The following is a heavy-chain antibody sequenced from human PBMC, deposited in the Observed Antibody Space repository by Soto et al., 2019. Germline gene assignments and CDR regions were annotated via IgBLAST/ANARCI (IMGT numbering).Heavy chain of an antibody. CDR2: IYYSGST. J-gene: IGHJ4*02. CDR3: ARDGRRSGHPL. Sequence: SSETLSLTCTVSGGSISSGVYYWSWIRQHPGKGLEWIGYIYYSGSTYYNPSLESRVTISVDTSKNQFSLKLSSVTAADTAVYYCARDGRRSGHPLWGQGTLVTVSS. CDR1: GGSISSGVYY. V-gene: IGHV4-31*03. D-gene: IGHD3-3*01.